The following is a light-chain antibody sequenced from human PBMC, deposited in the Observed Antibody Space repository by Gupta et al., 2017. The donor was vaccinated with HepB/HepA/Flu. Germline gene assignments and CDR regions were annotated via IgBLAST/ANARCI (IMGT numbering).Light chain of an antibody. J-gene: IGKJ2*01. CDR2: LGS. Sequence: DIVMTQSPLSLPVTPGEPASISCRSSQSLLHSNGYNYLDWYLQKPGQSPQLLIYLGSNRASGVPDRFSGSGSGTDFTLKISRGEAEDVGVYYCMQSLQTPYTFGQGTKMDIK. CDR1: QSLLHSNGYNY. CDR3: MQSLQTPYT. V-gene: IGKV2-28*01.